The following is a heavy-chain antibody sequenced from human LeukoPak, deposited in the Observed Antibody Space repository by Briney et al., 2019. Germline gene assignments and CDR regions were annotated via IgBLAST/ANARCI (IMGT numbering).Heavy chain of an antibody. CDR1: GFTFSSYS. J-gene: IGHJ4*02. Sequence: GGSLRLSCAASGFTFSSYSMNWVRQAPGKGLEWVAYISSSSNTIDSADSVKGRFTISRDNAKNSLYLQGNSLRAEDTAVYYCARARGYSYGYSDYWGQGTLVTVSS. V-gene: IGHV3-48*01. CDR2: ISSSSNTI. D-gene: IGHD5-18*01. CDR3: ARARGYSYGYSDY.